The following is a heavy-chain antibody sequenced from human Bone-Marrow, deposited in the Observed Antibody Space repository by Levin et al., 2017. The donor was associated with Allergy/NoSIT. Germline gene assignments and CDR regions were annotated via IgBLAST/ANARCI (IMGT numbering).Heavy chain of an antibody. V-gene: IGHV3-23*01. D-gene: IGHD2-2*01. J-gene: IGHJ6*04. CDR1: CFLFLQSA. CDR2: ISGYGTKA. Sequence: LSFFSSCFLFLQSALSWVRQAPGKGLEWVSGISGYGTKAYYADSVKGRFSISRDNSENTLYLQMNTLRADDTAVYYCAKVGYCSSPSCYSYYYYGVDVWGKGTTVTVSS. CDR3: AKVGYCSSPSCYSYYYYGVDV.